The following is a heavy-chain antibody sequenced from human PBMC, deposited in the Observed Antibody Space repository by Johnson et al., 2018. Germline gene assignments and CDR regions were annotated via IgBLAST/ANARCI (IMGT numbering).Heavy chain of an antibody. V-gene: IGHV3-30*03. D-gene: IGHD6-19*01. CDR3: ARDHLGGWYYYFGY. J-gene: IGHJ4*02. CDR2: ISYDGSNK. Sequence: QVQLVQSGGGVVQPGRSLRLSCAASGFTFSSYGMHWVRQAPGKGLEWVAVISYDGSNKYYVDSVKGRLTISRDNAKNSLYLQMNSLRAEDTAVYYCARDHLGGWYYYFGYWGQGTLVTVSS. CDR1: GFTFSSYG.